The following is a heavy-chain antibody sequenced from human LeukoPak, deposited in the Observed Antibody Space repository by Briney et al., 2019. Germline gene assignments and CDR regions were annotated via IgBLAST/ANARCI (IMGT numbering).Heavy chain of an antibody. J-gene: IGHJ4*02. Sequence: ASVKVSCKASGYTFTTYGVSWVRQAPGQGLEWMGWISAYNGNANYAQKLQGRVTMTTDTSTSTAYMELRSLGSDDTAVYYCARDQTAVAGKAVDYWGQGTLVTVSS. CDR1: GYTFTTYG. D-gene: IGHD6-19*01. V-gene: IGHV1-18*01. CDR2: ISAYNGNA. CDR3: ARDQTAVAGKAVDY.